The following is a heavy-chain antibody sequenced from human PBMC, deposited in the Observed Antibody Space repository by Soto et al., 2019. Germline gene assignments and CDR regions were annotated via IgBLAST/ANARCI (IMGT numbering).Heavy chain of an antibody. J-gene: IGHJ4*02. CDR1: GFTFSSYW. CDR2: MNGDGTST. D-gene: IGHD1-1*01. Sequence: EVQLVESGGGLVQPGGSRRLSCAASGFTFSSYWMHWVRHVPGKGLVWVSHMNGDGTSTNCADSVKGRFTISRDNAKNTLYLQMDSLRPEDTALYYCARSTSGTFDFWGQGTLVTVSS. V-gene: IGHV3-74*01. CDR3: ARSTSGTFDF.